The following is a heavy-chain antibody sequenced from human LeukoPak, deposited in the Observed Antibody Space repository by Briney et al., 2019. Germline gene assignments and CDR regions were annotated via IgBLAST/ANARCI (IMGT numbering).Heavy chain of an antibody. J-gene: IGHJ4*02. CDR1: GGSISSYY. CDR2: IYYSGST. CDR3: ARANSGSLKTGFDY. Sequence: LSETLSLTCTVSGGSISSYYWSWIRQPPGKGLEWIGYIYYSGSTNYNPSLKSRVTISVDTSKNQFSLKLSSVTAADTAVYYCARANSGSLKTGFDYWGQGTLVTVSS. D-gene: IGHD1-26*01. V-gene: IGHV4-59*01.